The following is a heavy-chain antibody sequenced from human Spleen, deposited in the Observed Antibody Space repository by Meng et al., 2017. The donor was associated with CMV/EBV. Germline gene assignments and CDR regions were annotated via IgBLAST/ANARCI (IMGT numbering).Heavy chain of an antibody. CDR3: AKVRRASGNYFDY. Sequence: GGSLRLSCAASGITVSNYGIHWVRQAPGKGLEWVAFIPADGKNEYYPDSVKGRFTISRDNSKNTVYLQMNSLRAEDTAVYYCAKVRRASGNYFDYWGQGTLVTVSS. J-gene: IGHJ4*02. D-gene: IGHD1-26*01. V-gene: IGHV3-30*02. CDR2: IPADGKNE. CDR1: GITVSNYG.